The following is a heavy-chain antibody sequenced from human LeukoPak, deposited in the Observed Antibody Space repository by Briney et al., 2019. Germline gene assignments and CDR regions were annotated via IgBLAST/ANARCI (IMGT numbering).Heavy chain of an antibody. CDR2: INQDGTEK. CDR3: AREFAGTMVRGVIITLGRYYYMDV. D-gene: IGHD3-10*01. V-gene: IGHV3-7*01. Sequence: GGSLRLSCAPSRFSFSTYWMSWVRQAPGKGLEWVANINQDGTEKYYVDSVKGRFTVARDYAKNSLYLQMNSLRAEDTAVYYCAREFAGTMVRGVIITLGRYYYMDVWGKGTTVTISS. J-gene: IGHJ6*03. CDR1: RFSFSTYW.